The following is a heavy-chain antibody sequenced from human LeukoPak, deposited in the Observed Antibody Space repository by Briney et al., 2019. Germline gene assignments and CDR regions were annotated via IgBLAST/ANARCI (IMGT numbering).Heavy chain of an antibody. J-gene: IGHJ4*02. CDR1: GFTFSSYW. Sequence: PGGSLRLSCAASGFTFSSYWMSWVRQAPGKGLEWVANIKQDGSEKYYVDSVKGRFTISRDITKNSLYLQMNSLRAEDTAVYYCARDGDYDYVWGSYRPLDYWGQGTLVTVSS. CDR2: IKQDGSEK. CDR3: ARDGDYDYVWGSYRPLDY. V-gene: IGHV3-7*01. D-gene: IGHD3-16*02.